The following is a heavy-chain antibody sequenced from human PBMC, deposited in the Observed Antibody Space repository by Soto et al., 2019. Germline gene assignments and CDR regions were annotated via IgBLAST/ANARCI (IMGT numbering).Heavy chain of an antibody. D-gene: IGHD3-10*01. CDR1: GVSFNNNG. CDR2: VSPPFRTS. CDR3: ARVLYYGSGSYSPYGMDV. J-gene: IGHJ6*02. Sequence: QVQLVQSGAEVKKRGSSVKVSCKTSGVSFNNNGIGWVRQAPGHGLEWMGGVSPPFRTSNYARKFQGRISITAAASTGTVNMELSSLTSEDKAQYYYARVLYYGSGSYSPYGMDVWRQGTTVTVSS. V-gene: IGHV1-69*01.